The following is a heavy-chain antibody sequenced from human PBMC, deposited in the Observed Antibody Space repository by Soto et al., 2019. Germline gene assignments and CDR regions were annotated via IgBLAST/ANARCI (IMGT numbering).Heavy chain of an antibody. Sequence: EVQLLESGGGLVQPGGSLRLSCAASGFTFSSYAMSWVRQAPGQGLEWVSAISGSGGSTYYADSVKGRFTISRDNSNNTLYLQMNSLRAEDTAVYYCAKDGEYSSSSSDYWGQGTLVTVSS. CDR1: GFTFSSYA. J-gene: IGHJ4*02. CDR3: AKDGEYSSSSSDY. D-gene: IGHD6-6*01. CDR2: ISGSGGST. V-gene: IGHV3-23*01.